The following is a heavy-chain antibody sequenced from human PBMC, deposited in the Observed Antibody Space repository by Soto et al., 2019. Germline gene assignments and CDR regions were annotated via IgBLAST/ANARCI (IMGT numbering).Heavy chain of an antibody. D-gene: IGHD2-8*01. CDR3: AKGDMLLTH. CDR2: IVSSGGGGST. Sequence: PGGSLRLSCAACGFTFSSNGMSWVRQAPGKGLEWLSAIVSSGGGGSTYYEDSVRGRFTISRDNSKNMLYLQMNSLRAGDTAVYFCAKGDMLLTHWGQGT. CDR1: GFTFSSNG. J-gene: IGHJ4*02. V-gene: IGHV3-23*01.